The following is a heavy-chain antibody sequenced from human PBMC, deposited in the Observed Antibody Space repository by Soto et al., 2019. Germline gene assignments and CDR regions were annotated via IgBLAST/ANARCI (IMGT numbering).Heavy chain of an antibody. D-gene: IGHD2-21*02. V-gene: IGHV1-69*08. J-gene: IGHJ5*02. CDR1: GGTFSSYT. CDR3: ARDVGYCGGDCYFGPYNWCDP. Sequence: QVQLVQSGAEVKKPGSSVKVSCKASGGTFSSYTISWVRQAPGQGLEWMGRIIPILGIANYAQKFQGRVTITAEKSTSTAYMELSSLRSEDTAVYYCARDVGYCGGDCYFGPYNWCDPWGQGTLVTVSS. CDR2: IIPILGIA.